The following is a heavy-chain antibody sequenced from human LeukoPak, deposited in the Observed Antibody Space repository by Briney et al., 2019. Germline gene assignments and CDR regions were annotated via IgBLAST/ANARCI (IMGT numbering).Heavy chain of an antibody. CDR3: ARDAVTVTKGFDI. V-gene: IGHV4-59*11. D-gene: IGHD4-17*01. J-gene: IGHJ3*02. CDR1: TDSFSSHY. Sequence: SETLSLTCAVSTDSFSSHYWTWIRQPPGKGLEWIGYISYIGSTNYNPSLKSRVTISIDTSKNQFSLKLSSVTAADTAVYYCARDAVTVTKGFDIWGQGTMVSVSS. CDR2: ISYIGST.